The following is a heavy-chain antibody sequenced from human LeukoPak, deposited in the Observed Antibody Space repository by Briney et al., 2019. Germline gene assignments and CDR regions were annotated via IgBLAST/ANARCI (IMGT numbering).Heavy chain of an antibody. CDR1: GGSINGYY. CDR2: IYPSGST. CDR3: ARDRETAMDPDWYFDL. J-gene: IGHJ2*01. Sequence: SETLSLTCTVSGGSINGYYWRWIRQPAGEGLQWIGRIYPSGSTNYNPSLKSRVTMSIDTSENQFSLKVRSVTAADTAVYFCARDRETAMDPDWYFDLWGHGTLVAVSS. V-gene: IGHV4-4*07. D-gene: IGHD5-18*01.